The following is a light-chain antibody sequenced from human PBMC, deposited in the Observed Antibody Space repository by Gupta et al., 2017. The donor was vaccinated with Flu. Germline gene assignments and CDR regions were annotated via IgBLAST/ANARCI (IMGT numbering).Light chain of an antibody. CDR3: ETWDSRLGAGV. CDR1: STNMGNNY. Sequence: VTISCSGSSTNMGNNYVAWYQQLPGTAPKLVICEDNKRPSGIPDRFSGSKSDTSATLGITGLQTGDEADYFCETWDSRLGAGVFGGGTKLTV. J-gene: IGLJ3*02. V-gene: IGLV1-51*02. CDR2: EDN.